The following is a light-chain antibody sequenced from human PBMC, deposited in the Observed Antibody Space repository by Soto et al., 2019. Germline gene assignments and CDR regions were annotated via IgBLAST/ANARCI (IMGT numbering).Light chain of an antibody. Sequence: AIQMTQSPSSLSASVGDRVTITCRASQGIRNDLGWYQQKPGKAPKLLNYAASSLQSGVSSRFSGSGSGTDSTLTISSLQPNDFATHFCLQDYNYSRTFGQVTKVEIK. CDR1: QGIRND. J-gene: IGKJ1*01. CDR3: LQDYNYSRT. V-gene: IGKV1-6*01. CDR2: AAS.